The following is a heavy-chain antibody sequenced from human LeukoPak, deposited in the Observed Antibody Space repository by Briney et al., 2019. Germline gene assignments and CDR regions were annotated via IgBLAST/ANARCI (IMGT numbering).Heavy chain of an antibody. J-gene: IGHJ4*02. CDR3: ARGGEWLDPERTPVDY. D-gene: IGHD6-19*01. V-gene: IGHV3-21*01. CDR1: GFIFSSHH. CDR2: ISYDDSFI. Sequence: GGSLRLSCAASGFIFSSHHMHWVRQPPGKGLEWISSISYDDSFIYYGNSMKGRFTISRDNANNLLYLQINSLRAEDTAVYYCARGGEWLDPERTPVDYWGQGTLVTVSS.